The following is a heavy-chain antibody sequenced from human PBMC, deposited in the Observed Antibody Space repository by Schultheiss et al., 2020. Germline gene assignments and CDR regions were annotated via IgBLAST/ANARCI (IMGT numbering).Heavy chain of an antibody. D-gene: IGHD3-10*01. Sequence: GESLKISCSASGFTFSSYAMHWVRQAPGKGLEYVSAISSNGGSTYYADSVKGRFTISRDNSKNTLYLQMSSLRAEDTAVYYCVKDRDYYGSGSYHIKYFQHWGQGTLVTVSS. CDR1: GFTFSSYA. CDR3: VKDRDYYGSGSYHIKYFQH. V-gene: IGHV3-64D*06. J-gene: IGHJ1*01. CDR2: ISSNGGST.